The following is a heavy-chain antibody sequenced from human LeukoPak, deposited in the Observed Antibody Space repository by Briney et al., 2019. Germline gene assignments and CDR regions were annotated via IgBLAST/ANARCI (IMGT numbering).Heavy chain of an antibody. CDR2: IYYSGST. CDR3: ARDPYSSSWKSFDY. V-gene: IGHV4-39*02. Sequence: SETLSLTCTVSGGSISSSSYYWGWIRQPPGKGREWIGSIYYSGSTYYNPSLKSRVTISVDTSKNQFSLQLNSVTPEDTAVYYCARDPYSSSWKSFDYWGQGTLVTVSS. D-gene: IGHD6-13*01. J-gene: IGHJ4*02. CDR1: GGSISSSSYY.